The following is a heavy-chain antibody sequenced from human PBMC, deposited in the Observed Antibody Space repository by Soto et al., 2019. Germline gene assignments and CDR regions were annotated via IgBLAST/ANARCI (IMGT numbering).Heavy chain of an antibody. D-gene: IGHD3-9*01. V-gene: IGHV4-34*01. J-gene: IGHJ6*02. CDR3: ARVAQLRYFDWLTYYYGMDV. CDR2: INHSGST. Sequence: SETLSLTCAVYGGSFSGYYWSWIRQPPGKGLEWIGEINHSGSTNYNPSLKSRVTISVDTSKNQLSLKLSSVTAADTAVYYCARVAQLRYFDWLTYYYGMDVWGQGTTVT. CDR1: GGSFSGYY.